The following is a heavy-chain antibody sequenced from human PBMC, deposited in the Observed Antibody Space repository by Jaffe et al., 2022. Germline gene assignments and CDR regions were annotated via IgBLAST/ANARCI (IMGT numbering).Heavy chain of an antibody. V-gene: IGHV3-49*04. CDR1: GFTFGDYA. Sequence: EVQLVESGGGLVQPGRSLRLSCTASGFTFGDYAMSWVRQAPGKGLEWVGFIRSKAYGGTTEYAASVKGRFTISRDDSKSIAYLQMNSLKTEDTAVYYCTRDLRVRWSYDSSGCYFDYWGQGTLVTVSS. CDR2: IRSKAYGGTT. CDR3: TRDLRVRWSYDSSGCYFDY. J-gene: IGHJ4*02. D-gene: IGHD3-22*01.